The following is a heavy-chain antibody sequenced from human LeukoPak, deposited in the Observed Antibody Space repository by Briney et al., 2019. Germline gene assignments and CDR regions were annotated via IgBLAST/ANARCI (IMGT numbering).Heavy chain of an antibody. V-gene: IGHV3-53*01. D-gene: IGHD4-17*01. J-gene: IGHJ6*02. Sequence: GGSLRLSCAASGFTVSSNYMSWVRQAPGKGLEWVSVIYSGGSTYYADSVKGRFTISRDNSKNTLYLQMNSLRAEDTAVYYCARADYGGPTYGMDVWGQGTTVTVSS. CDR3: ARADYGGPTYGMDV. CDR1: GFTVSSNY. CDR2: IYSGGST.